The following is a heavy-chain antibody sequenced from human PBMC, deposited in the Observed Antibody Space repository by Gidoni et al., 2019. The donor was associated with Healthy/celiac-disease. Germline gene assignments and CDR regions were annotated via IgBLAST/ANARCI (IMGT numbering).Heavy chain of an antibody. D-gene: IGHD6-19*01. V-gene: IGHV4-61*01. CDR1: GGSVSSGSYY. CDR3: ARAPGAGIAVAGTVKDYYYGMDV. J-gene: IGHJ6*04. Sequence: QVQLQESGPGLVKPSETLSLTCTVSGGSVSSGSYYWRWIRQPPGKGLEWIGYIYYSGSTNYNPSLKSRVTISVDTSKNQFSLKLSSVTAADTAVYYCARAPGAGIAVAGTVKDYYYGMDVWGKGTTVTVSS. CDR2: IYYSGST.